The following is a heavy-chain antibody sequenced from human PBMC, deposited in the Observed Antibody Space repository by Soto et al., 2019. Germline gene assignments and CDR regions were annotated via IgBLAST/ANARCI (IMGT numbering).Heavy chain of an antibody. V-gene: IGHV1-18*01. D-gene: IGHD1-1*01. J-gene: IGHJ4*02. CDR3: ARGRYGDY. Sequence: QVHLVQSGAEAKKPGASVKVSCKGSGYGFTTYSITWVRQAPGQGLEWMAWISAHNGNTNYAQKLQDRVTVTRDTSTSTAYMELRSLRSDDTAVYYCARGRYGDYWGQGALVTVSS. CDR1: GYGFTTYS. CDR2: ISAHNGNT.